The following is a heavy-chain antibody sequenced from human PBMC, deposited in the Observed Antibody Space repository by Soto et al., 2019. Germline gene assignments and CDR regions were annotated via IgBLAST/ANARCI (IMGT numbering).Heavy chain of an antibody. V-gene: IGHV1-46*01. D-gene: IGHD2-15*01. J-gene: IGHJ4*02. CDR2: INPSGGST. CDR1: GYTFTSCA. CDR3: ARVPVVTERVFDY. Sequence: ASVKVSCKASGYTFTSCAMQWVRQAPGQRLEWMGIINPSGGSTSYAQKFQGRVTMTRDTSTSTVYMELSSLRSEDTAVYYCARVPVVTERVFDYWGQGTLVTVSS.